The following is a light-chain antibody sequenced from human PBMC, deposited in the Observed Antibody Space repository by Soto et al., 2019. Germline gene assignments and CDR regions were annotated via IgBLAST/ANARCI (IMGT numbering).Light chain of an antibody. J-gene: IGKJ4*01. CDR1: QSVNSD. CDR3: QQYSNWPLIT. Sequence: IVMTQSPATLSVSPGERATLSCRASQSVNSDLAWYHQTPGQAPRLLIYGASTRATGIPARFSGSGSGTEFTLTISSLQSADFGIYYCQQYSNWPLITFGGGTRVESK. CDR2: GAS. V-gene: IGKV3-15*01.